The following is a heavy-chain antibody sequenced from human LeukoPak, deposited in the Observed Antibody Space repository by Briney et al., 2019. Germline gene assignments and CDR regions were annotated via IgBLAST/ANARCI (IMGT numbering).Heavy chain of an antibody. CDR3: AKGTISRHYYYGMDV. V-gene: IGHV3-30*18. CDR1: GFTFSDFG. D-gene: IGHD3-9*01. Sequence: SLRLSCAASGFTFSDFGMHWVRQAPGKGLEWVAVISYDASNKYYADSVKGRFTISRDNTKNTLYLQMNTLRGEDTAVYYCAKGTISRHYYYGMDVWGRGTTVTVSS. J-gene: IGHJ6*02. CDR2: ISYDASNK.